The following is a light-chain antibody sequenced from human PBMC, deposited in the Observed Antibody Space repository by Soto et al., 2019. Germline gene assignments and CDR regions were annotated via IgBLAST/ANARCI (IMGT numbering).Light chain of an antibody. Sequence: SYELTQPPSVSVSPGQTASITCSGDKLGDKYACWYQQKPGQSPVLVIYQDSKRPSGIPERFSGSNSGNTATLTIRGTQAMDEADYYCLAWDSSTYVFGTGTKLTVL. V-gene: IGLV3-1*01. CDR2: QDS. CDR1: KLGDKY. CDR3: LAWDSSTYV. J-gene: IGLJ1*01.